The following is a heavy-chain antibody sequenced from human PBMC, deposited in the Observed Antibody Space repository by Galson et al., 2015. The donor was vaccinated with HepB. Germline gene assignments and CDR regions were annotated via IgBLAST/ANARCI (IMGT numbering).Heavy chain of an antibody. CDR3: ARDPGYYYDSSSPQGY. CDR2: IKQDGSEK. CDR1: GFTFSSYW. J-gene: IGHJ4*02. Sequence: SLRLSCAASGFTFSSYWMSWVRQAPGKGLEWVANIKQDGSEKYYVDSVKGRFTISRDNAKNSLYLQMNSLRAEDTAVYYCARDPGYYYDSSSPQGYWGQGTLVTVSS. V-gene: IGHV3-7*01. D-gene: IGHD3-22*01.